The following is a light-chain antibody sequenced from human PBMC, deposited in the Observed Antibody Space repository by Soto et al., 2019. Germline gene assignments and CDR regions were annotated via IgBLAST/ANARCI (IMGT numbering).Light chain of an antibody. Sequence: QSALTQPASVSGSPGQSITISCTGTSSDVGNNNHVSWYQHHPGKAPKLMIYEVSYRPSGVSNRFSGSKSGYMASLTISGLQAEDEADYYCNSQTRSGIRVFGTGTKVTVL. V-gene: IGLV2-14*01. CDR2: EVS. CDR3: NSQTRSGIRV. CDR1: SSDVGNNNH. J-gene: IGLJ1*01.